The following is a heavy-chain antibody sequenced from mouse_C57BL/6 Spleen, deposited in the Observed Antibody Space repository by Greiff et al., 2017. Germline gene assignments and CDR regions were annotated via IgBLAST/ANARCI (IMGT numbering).Heavy chain of an antibody. D-gene: IGHD3-1*01. Sequence: EVKLQQSGGGLVKPGGSLKLSCAASGFTFSSYAMSWARQTPEKRLEWVATISDGGSYTYYPDNVKGRFTISRDNAKNNLYLQMSHLKSEDTAMYYCARDVGRYYFDYWGQGTTLTVSS. CDR2: ISDGGSYT. V-gene: IGHV5-4*01. CDR3: ARDVGRYYFDY. CDR1: GFTFSSYA. J-gene: IGHJ2*01.